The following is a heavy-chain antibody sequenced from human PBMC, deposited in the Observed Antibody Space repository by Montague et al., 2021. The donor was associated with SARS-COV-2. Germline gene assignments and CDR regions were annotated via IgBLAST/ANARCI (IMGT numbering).Heavy chain of an antibody. CDR3: GRGVLAATPVVDY. J-gene: IGHJ4*02. CDR2: INASGGT. Sequence: SETLSLTCTVSGDSISSFYWNWIRQPAGKGLEWIGRINASGGTNYNPSLKSRVTMSVDTSKNQFSLKLNSVTAADTAVYYCGRGVLAATPVVDYWGRGTLVTVSS. D-gene: IGHD2-15*01. V-gene: IGHV4-4*07. CDR1: GDSISSFY.